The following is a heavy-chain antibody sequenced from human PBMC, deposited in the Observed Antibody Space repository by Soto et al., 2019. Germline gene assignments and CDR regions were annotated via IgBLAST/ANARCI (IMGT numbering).Heavy chain of an antibody. J-gene: IGHJ5*02. CDR2: VYYNENT. CDR1: GGSISSFTYY. D-gene: IGHD3-9*01. Sequence: QLQLQESGPGLVKPSETLSLTCSVSGGSISSFTYYWGWIRQPPGKGLEWIGTVYYNENTYYNPSLKSRVTITVDTAKNQCSLSLRSVTAADTAMYFCARRERYYGSPGWFDPWGPGTLVTVSS. CDR3: ARRERYYGSPGWFDP. V-gene: IGHV4-39*01.